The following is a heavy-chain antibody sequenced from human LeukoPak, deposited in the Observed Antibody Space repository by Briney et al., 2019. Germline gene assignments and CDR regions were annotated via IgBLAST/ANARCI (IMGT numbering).Heavy chain of an antibody. D-gene: IGHD2-8*01. CDR3: ARADTIGNAFDI. CDR2: INPNSGGT. CDR1: GYTFTSYA. Sequence: GASVKVSCKASGYTFTSYAMHWVRQAPGQGLEWMGWINPNSGGTNYAQKFQGRVTMTTDTSTSTAYMELRSLRSDDTAVYYCARADTIGNAFDIWGQGTMVTVSS. V-gene: IGHV1-2*02. J-gene: IGHJ3*02.